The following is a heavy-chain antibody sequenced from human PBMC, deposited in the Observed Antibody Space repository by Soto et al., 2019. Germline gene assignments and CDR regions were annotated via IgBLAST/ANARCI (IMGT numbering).Heavy chain of an antibody. V-gene: IGHV4-39*01. CDR1: GGSLSNNNPS. D-gene: IGHD6-19*01. Sequence: QLQLQEAGPGLVKPSQPLSLTCTVFGGSLSNNNPSWGWIRQPPGEWLEWIGSMDYGGSTYYNLSLKSRVSIAVDTSKNHFSLKLRAVTSSDTAVYYCAIPQTGHVSGSQLDPWGQGTQVTVSS. CDR2: MDYGGST. J-gene: IGHJ5*02. CDR3: AIPQTGHVSGSQLDP.